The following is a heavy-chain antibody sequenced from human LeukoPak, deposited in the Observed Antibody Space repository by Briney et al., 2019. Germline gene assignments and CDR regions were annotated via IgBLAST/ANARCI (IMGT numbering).Heavy chain of an antibody. V-gene: IGHV1-69*05. CDR3: ASPHRHSSSHQFDY. J-gene: IGHJ4*02. CDR2: IIPIFGTA. Sequence: VASVKVSCKASGGTFSSYAISWVRQAPGQGLEWMGGIIPIFGTANYAQKFQGRVTITTDESTSTAYMELSSLRSEDTAVYYCASPHRHSSSHQFDYWGQGTLVTVSS. D-gene: IGHD6-6*01. CDR1: GGTFSSYA.